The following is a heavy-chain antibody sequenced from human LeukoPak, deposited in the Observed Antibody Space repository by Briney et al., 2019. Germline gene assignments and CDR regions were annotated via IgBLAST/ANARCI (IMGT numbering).Heavy chain of an antibody. Sequence: PGGSLRLSCTASGFTFGDFAISWFRQAPGKGLEWVGFIRIKAHGGTTEYGASVKGRFTILRDDYKSIAYLQMNSLKTEDTAVYYCIRDPQYCSGGSCLYWGLGTLVTVSS. CDR1: GFTFGDFA. V-gene: IGHV3-49*03. D-gene: IGHD2-15*01. CDR2: IRIKAHGGTT. CDR3: IRDPQYCSGGSCLY. J-gene: IGHJ4*02.